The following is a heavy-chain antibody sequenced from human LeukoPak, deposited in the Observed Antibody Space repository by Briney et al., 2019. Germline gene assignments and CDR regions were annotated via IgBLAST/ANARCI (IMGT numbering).Heavy chain of an antibody. J-gene: IGHJ4*02. CDR3: ARSKGNWNSWDYYFDY. V-gene: IGHV1-2*02. CDR1: GYTFTGYF. CDR2: INPNTGGT. D-gene: IGHD1-7*01. Sequence: ASVKVSCKASGYTFTGYFMHWVRQDPRQGLQWMGWINPNTGGTDYAQKFQGRVTITTDESTSTAYMELSSLRSEDTAVYYCARSKGNWNSWDYYFDYWGQGTLVTVSS.